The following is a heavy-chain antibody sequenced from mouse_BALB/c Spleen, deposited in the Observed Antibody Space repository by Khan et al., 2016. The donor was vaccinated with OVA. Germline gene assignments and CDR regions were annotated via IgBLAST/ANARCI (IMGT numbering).Heavy chain of an antibody. CDR1: GFTFSTYG. D-gene: IGHD4-1*01. CDR2: VNSDGYYT. CDR3: AGHLTGSFAY. J-gene: IGHJ3*01. V-gene: IGHV5-6*01. Sequence: EVELVESGGDLVKPGGSLRLSCAASGFTFSTYGMSWVRQFPDKRLDWVATVNSDGYYTYYPDPVKGRFTISRNNAENTLYLQMSSLKSEDTAIYYSAGHLTGSFAYWGQGTLVTVST.